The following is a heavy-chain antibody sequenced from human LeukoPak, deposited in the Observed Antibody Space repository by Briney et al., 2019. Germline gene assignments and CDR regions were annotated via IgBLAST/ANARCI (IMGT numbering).Heavy chain of an antibody. Sequence: SETLSLTCAVSGGSIGSGDYYWSWIRQHPGKGLEWIGYIYYSGSTYYNPSLKSRVTISGDTSKNQFSLKLSSVTAADTAVYYCARGSDIVATIWFDPWGQGILVTVSS. CDR3: ARGSDIVATIWFDP. J-gene: IGHJ5*02. V-gene: IGHV4-31*11. D-gene: IGHD5-12*01. CDR1: GGSIGSGDYY. CDR2: IYYSGST.